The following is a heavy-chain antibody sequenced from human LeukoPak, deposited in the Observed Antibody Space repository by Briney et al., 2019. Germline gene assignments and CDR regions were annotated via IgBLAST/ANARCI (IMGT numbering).Heavy chain of an antibody. D-gene: IGHD3-3*01. CDR3: AKGPTYYDLWSGYYGDFYYMDV. CDR1: AGSISSSSYY. V-gene: IGHV4-39*07. CDR2: IYYSGST. J-gene: IGHJ6*03. Sequence: SETLSLTCTVSAGSISSSSYYWGWIRQPPGKGLEWIGSIYYSGSTYYNPSLKSRVTISVDTSKNQFSLKLSSVTAADTAVYYCAKGPTYYDLWSGYYGDFYYMDVWGKGTTVTVSS.